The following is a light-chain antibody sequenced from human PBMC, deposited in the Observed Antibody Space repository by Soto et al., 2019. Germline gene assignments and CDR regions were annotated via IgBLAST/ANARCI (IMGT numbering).Light chain of an antibody. CDR1: SSDVGAYKY. CDR2: DVS. CDR3: SSYTSSSTYV. Sequence: ALTQPASVSGSPGQSITISCTGTSSDVGAYKYVSWYQQHPGKAPKLMIYDVSNRPSGVSDRFSGSKSGNTVSLTISGLQAEDEADYYCSSYTSSSTYVFGTGTKVTVL. V-gene: IGLV2-14*01. J-gene: IGLJ1*01.